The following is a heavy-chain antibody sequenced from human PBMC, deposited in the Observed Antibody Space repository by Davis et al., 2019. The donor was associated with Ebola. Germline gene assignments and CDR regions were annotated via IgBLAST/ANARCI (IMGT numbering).Heavy chain of an antibody. CDR2: INHSGST. J-gene: IGHJ4*02. CDR3: ARGSVLLWFGEFRW. V-gene: IGHV4-39*07. Sequence: MPGGSLRLSCTVSGGSISSSSYYWSWIRQPPGKGLEWIGEINHSGSTNYNPSLKSRVTISVDTSKNQFSLKLSSVTAADTAVYYCARGSVLLWFGEFRWWGQGTLVTVSS. D-gene: IGHD3-10*01. CDR1: GGSISSSSYY.